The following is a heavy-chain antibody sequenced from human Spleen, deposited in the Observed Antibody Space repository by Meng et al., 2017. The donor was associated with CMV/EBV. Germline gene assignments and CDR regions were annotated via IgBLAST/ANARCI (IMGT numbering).Heavy chain of an antibody. Sequence: SETLSLTCAVNGGSFSGHYWSWIRQPPGQGLEWIGEINHSGDTNYNPSLKSRVTVSIDTSKNQFSLKLTSVTAADTAVYYCARSRYSSSPIEGDAFDIWGQGTMVTVSS. V-gene: IGHV4-34*01. J-gene: IGHJ3*02. D-gene: IGHD6-6*01. CDR3: ARSRYSSSPIEGDAFDI. CDR2: INHSGDT. CDR1: GGSFSGHY.